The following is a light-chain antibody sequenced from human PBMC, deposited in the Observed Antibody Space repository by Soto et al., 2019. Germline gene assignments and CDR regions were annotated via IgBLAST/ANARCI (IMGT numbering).Light chain of an antibody. CDR2: DAS. CDR1: QSVSSY. CDR3: QQRSNWPT. J-gene: IGKJ5*01. Sequence: EIVLTQSPATLSMSPGERATLSCRASQSVSSYLAWYQQKRGQSPRLLIYDASNRATGVPARFSGSGSGTEFTLTISSLEPEKFAGYYCQQRSNWPTFGQGTRLEIK. V-gene: IGKV3-11*01.